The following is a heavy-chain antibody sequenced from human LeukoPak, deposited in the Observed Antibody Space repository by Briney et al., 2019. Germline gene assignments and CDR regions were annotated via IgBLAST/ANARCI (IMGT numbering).Heavy chain of an antibody. CDR3: ARAPHSYYYDSSGYYRNWFDP. J-gene: IGHJ5*02. CDR2: IIPILGIA. D-gene: IGHD3-22*01. Sequence: SVKISCKASGGTFSSYTISWVRQAPGQGLEWMGRIIPILGIANYAQKFQGRVTITADKSTSTAYMELSSLRSEDTAVYYCARAPHSYYYDSSGYYRNWFDPWGQGTLVTVSS. CDR1: GGTFSSYT. V-gene: IGHV1-69*02.